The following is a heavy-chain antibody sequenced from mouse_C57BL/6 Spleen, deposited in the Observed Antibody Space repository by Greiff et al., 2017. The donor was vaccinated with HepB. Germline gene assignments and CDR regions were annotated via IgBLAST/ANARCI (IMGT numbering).Heavy chain of an antibody. CDR1: GFNIKDDY. J-gene: IGHJ3*01. Sequence: VQLKQSGAELVRPGASVKLSCTASGFNIKDDYMHWVKQRPEQGLEWIGWIDPENGDTEYASKFQGKATITADTSSNTAYLQLSSLTSEDTAVYYCTTSDGPWFAYWGQGTLVTVSA. CDR2: IDPENGDT. D-gene: IGHD3-1*01. CDR3: TTSDGPWFAY. V-gene: IGHV14-4*01.